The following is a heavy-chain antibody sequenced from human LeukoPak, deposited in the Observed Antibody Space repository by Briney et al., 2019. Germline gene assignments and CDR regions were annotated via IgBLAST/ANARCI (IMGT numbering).Heavy chain of an antibody. D-gene: IGHD6-19*01. CDR2: ISASGGST. CDR3: ARAGYLGSGWLQYFDY. CDR1: GRTFSSSA. J-gene: IGHJ4*02. V-gene: IGHV3-23*01. Sequence: GGSLRLSCAASGRTFSSSAMNWVRQAPGKGLEWVSVISASGGSTHYADSVKGRFTISRDNSKNTLYLQMNSLRAEDTAVYYCARAGYLGSGWLQYFDYWGQGTLVTVSS.